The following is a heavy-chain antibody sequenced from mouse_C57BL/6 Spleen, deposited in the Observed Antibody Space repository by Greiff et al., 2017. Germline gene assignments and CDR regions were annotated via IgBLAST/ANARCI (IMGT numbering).Heavy chain of an antibody. CDR1: GFTFSDYG. Sequence: VQLQQSGGGLVKPGGSLKLSCAASGFTFSDYGMHWVRQAPEKGLEWVAYISSGSSTIYYADTVKGRFTISRDNAKNTLFLQMTSLRSEDTAMYYCARAYDYELYFDYWGQGTTLTVSS. J-gene: IGHJ2*01. D-gene: IGHD2-4*01. CDR2: ISSGSSTI. CDR3: ARAYDYELYFDY. V-gene: IGHV5-17*01.